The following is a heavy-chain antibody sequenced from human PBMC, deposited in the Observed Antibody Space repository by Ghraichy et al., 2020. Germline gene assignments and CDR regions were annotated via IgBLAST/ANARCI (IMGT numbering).Heavy chain of an antibody. J-gene: IGHJ4*02. Sequence: SETLSLTCTVSGGSISSGDYYWSWIRQPPGKGLEWIGYLYYSGSTNYNPSLKSRVTISVDTSKNQFSLKLSSVTAADTAGYYCARSRGYSYGAIDYWGQETLVTVSS. CDR3: ARSRGYSYGAIDY. D-gene: IGHD5-18*01. CDR2: LYYSGST. V-gene: IGHV4-61*08. CDR1: GGSISSGDYY.